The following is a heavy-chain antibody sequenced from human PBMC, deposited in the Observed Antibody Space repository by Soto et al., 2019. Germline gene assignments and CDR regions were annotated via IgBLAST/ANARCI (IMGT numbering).Heavy chain of an antibody. V-gene: IGHV1-3*04. CDR3: ARGPSSGSFDY. CDR2: INTGNGDT. D-gene: IGHD3-10*01. J-gene: IGHJ4*02. Sequence: ASVKVSCKASGYTFTTYFIHWLRRAPGQRLEWMGWINTGNGDTRYSQKLQDRVSLTRDTSATTVFMDLSSLRSEDTAVYYCARGPSSGSFDYWGQGSLVTVSS. CDR1: GYTFTTYF.